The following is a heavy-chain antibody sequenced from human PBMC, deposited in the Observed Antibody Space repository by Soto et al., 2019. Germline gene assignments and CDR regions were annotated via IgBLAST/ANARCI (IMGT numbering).Heavy chain of an antibody. V-gene: IGHV4-59*01. Sequence: SETLSLTCTVSGGSISNYYWSWIRQPPGKGLEWIGYIYYSGSTNYNPSLKSRVTISVDTSKNQFSLKLSSVTAADTAVYYCARGGFWSGYFNWFDPWGQGSMVTVSS. CDR2: IYYSGST. J-gene: IGHJ5*02. D-gene: IGHD3-3*01. CDR3: ARGGFWSGYFNWFDP. CDR1: GGSISNYY.